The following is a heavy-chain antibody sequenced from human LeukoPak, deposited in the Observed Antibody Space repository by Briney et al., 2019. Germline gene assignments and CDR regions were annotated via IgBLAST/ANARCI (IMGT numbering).Heavy chain of an antibody. CDR3: AKGDAYNPSSFYGVDV. V-gene: IGHV4-59*01. J-gene: IGHJ6*02. Sequence: SETLSLTCTVSGGSISSYYWSWIRQPPGKGLEWIGYIFYSGSTNYNPSLKSRVTISVDTSKNQFSLKLISVTAADTAVYYCAKGDAYNPSSFYGVDVWGQGTTVTVSS. D-gene: IGHD5-24*01. CDR1: GGSISSYY. CDR2: IFYSGST.